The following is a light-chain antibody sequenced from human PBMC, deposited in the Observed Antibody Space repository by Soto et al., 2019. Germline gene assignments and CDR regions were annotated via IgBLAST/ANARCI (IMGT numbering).Light chain of an antibody. Sequence: EIVLTQSPATLSLSPGERATLSCRASQSVSSNLAWYQQKPGQAPRLLIYGASTRATGIPARFSGAGSGTEFTLTISSLQSGDFAVYYCQQFNNWPIFGQGTRLEIK. J-gene: IGKJ5*01. CDR2: GAS. CDR1: QSVSSN. CDR3: QQFNNWPI. V-gene: IGKV3-15*01.